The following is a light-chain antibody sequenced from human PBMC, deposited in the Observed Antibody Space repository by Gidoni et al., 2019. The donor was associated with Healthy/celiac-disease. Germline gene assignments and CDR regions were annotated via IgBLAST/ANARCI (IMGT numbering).Light chain of an antibody. J-gene: IGKJ1*01. CDR3: QQSYSTPGT. CDR1: QSISSY. Sequence: DIQMTQSPSSLSASVGDRVTLTCRASQSISSYLNWYQQKPGKAPKLLIDAASSLQSGVPSRFSGSGSGTDFTLTISSLQPEDFATYYCQQSYSTPGTFXQXTKVEIK. V-gene: IGKV1-39*01. CDR2: AAS.